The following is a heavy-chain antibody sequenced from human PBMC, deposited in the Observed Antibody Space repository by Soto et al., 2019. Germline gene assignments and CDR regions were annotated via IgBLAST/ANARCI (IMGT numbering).Heavy chain of an antibody. Sequence: GGSLRLSCAASGFTFSSYAMHWVRQAPGKGLEWVAVISYDGSNKYYADSVKGRFTISRENSKNTLYLQMNSLRAEDTAVYYCARGYYDILTGSIYYYYYGMDVWGQGTTVTVSS. J-gene: IGHJ6*02. D-gene: IGHD3-9*01. CDR1: GFTFSSYA. V-gene: IGHV3-30-3*01. CDR2: ISYDGSNK. CDR3: ARGYYDILTGSIYYYYYGMDV.